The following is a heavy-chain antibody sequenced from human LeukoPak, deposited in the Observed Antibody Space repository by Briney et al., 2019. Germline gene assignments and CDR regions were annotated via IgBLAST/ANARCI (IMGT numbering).Heavy chain of an antibody. CDR1: GFTFSSYA. CDR2: ISGNGGST. Sequence: GGSLRLSCAAPGFTFSSYAMSWVRQAPGKGLEWVSAISGNGGSTYYADSVKGRFTISRDNSKNTLYLQMNSLRAEDTAVYYCAKDRGGRQDYWGQGTLVTVSS. CDR3: AKDRGGRQDY. D-gene: IGHD3-10*01. V-gene: IGHV3-23*01. J-gene: IGHJ4*02.